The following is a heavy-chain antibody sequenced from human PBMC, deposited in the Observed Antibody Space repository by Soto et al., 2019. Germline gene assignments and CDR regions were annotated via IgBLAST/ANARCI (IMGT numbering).Heavy chain of an antibody. V-gene: IGHV4-39*01. CDR3: AVVAADFDY. D-gene: IGHD2-15*01. J-gene: IGHJ4*02. CDR1: GGSITSSEYY. Sequence: SETLSLTCTVSGGSITSSEYYWAWIRQPPGKGLQFVGTIYYSGSSYSNPSLKSRLSMSVDTSKNQFSLTMKSVTAADTGVYYCAVVAADFDYWGQGTLVTVSS. CDR2: IYYSGSS.